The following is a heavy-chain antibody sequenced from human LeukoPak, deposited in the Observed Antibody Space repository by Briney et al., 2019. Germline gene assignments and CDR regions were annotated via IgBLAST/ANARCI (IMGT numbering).Heavy chain of an antibody. J-gene: IGHJ6*02. CDR2: VSGNGGST. Sequence: GGSLRLSCAASGFTFSSYAMHWVRQAPGKGLEYVSAVSGNGGSTYYANSVKGRFTISRDNSKNTLYLQMGSLRAEDMAVYYCARVGYTSYYYYGTDVWGQGTTVTVSS. CDR3: ARVGYTSYYYYGTDV. V-gene: IGHV3-64*01. CDR1: GFTFSSYA. D-gene: IGHD6-13*01.